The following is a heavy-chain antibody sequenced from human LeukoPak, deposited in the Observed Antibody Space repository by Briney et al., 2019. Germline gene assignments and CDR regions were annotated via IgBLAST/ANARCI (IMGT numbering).Heavy chain of an antibody. CDR3: ARDNPRHPGVVITNYNWFDP. CDR2: IIPIFGIA. J-gene: IGHJ5*02. Sequence: ASVKVSCKASGGTFSSYAISWVRQAPGQGLEWMGRIIPIFGIANYAQKFQGRVTITADKSTSTAYMELSSLRSEDTAVYYCARDNPRHPGVVITNYNWFDPWGQGTLVTVSS. D-gene: IGHD3-22*01. CDR1: GGTFSSYA. V-gene: IGHV1-69*04.